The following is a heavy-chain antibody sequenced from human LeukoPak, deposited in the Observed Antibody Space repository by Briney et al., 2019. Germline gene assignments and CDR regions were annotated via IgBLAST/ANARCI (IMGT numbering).Heavy chain of an antibody. Sequence: PGGSLRLSCAASGFTFSDHYMDWVRQAPGKGLEWVGHIKSKADGGTTDYAAPVKGRFTISRDDSKNTLFLQMNSLKTEDTAVYYCTTYNWNYRSAFDVWGQGTMVTVSS. CDR3: TTYNWNYRSAFDV. V-gene: IGHV3-15*01. CDR2: IKSKADGGTT. D-gene: IGHD1-7*01. J-gene: IGHJ3*01. CDR1: GFTFSDHY.